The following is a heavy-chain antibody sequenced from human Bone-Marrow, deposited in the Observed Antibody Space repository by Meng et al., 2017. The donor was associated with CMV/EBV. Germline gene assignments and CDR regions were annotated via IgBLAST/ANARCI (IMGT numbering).Heavy chain of an antibody. D-gene: IGHD1-26*01. CDR3: ARASVGSNIREEAY. V-gene: IGHV3-30*03. Sequence: GESLKISCAASGFTFSSYSMNWVRQAPGKGLEWVAVISYDGSNKYYADSVKGRFTISRDNSKNTLYLQMNSLRAEDTALYYCARASVGSNIREEAYWGQGTLVPVYS. CDR1: GFTFSSYS. CDR2: ISYDGSNK. J-gene: IGHJ4*02.